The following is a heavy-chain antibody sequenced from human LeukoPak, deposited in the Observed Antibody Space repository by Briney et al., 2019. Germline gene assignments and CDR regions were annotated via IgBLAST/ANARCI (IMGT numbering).Heavy chain of an antibody. CDR3: ARDQNNWNYGAGYYFDY. J-gene: IGHJ4*02. CDR2: IIPIFGTA. CDR1: GYTFTSYY. V-gene: IGHV1-69*05. D-gene: IGHD1-7*01. Sequence: GASVKVSCKASGYTFTSYYMHWVRQAPGQGLEWMGRIIPIFGTANYAQKFQGRVTITTDESTSTAYMELSSLRSEDTAVYYCARDQNNWNYGAGYYFDYWGQGTLVTVSS.